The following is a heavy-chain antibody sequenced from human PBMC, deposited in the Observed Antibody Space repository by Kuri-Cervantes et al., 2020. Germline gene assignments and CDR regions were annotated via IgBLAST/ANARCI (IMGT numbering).Heavy chain of an antibody. V-gene: IGHV3-30*03. Sequence: GGSLRPSRRAAGFTFSTYGLHWARQAPGKGLEWLDVISYDGSIKYYADSVKGRFTISRDNSKNTLYLQMNSLRAEVTAVYYCARGDWQQLVIIGYFDLWGRGTLVTVSS. CDR2: ISYDGSIK. J-gene: IGHJ2*01. CDR1: GFTFSTYG. D-gene: IGHD6-13*01. CDR3: ARGDWQQLVIIGYFDL.